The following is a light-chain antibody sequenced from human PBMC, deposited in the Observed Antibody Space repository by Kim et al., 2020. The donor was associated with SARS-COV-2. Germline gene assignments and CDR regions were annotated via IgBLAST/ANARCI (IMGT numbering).Light chain of an antibody. CDR2: DIN. CDR1: ANDIGNYNY. V-gene: IGLV2-14*03. J-gene: IGLJ2*01. CDR3: SSYTSTSSIL. Sequence: GQSITISCTGSANDIGNYNYVSGPQQHPGRAPKLLIYDINDRPSGVSDRFSGSKSGNTASLTIAGLQSEDEAFYYCSSYTSTSSILFGGGTKVTVL.